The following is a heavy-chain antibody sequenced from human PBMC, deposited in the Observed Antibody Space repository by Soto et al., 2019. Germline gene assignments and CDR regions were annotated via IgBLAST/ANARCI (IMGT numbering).Heavy chain of an antibody. CDR3: ARENSSGYHRVNWFDP. CDR1: GGSISSGGYY. J-gene: IGHJ5*02. CDR2: IFYSGTT. V-gene: IGHV4-31*03. Sequence: PSETLSLTCTVSGGSISSGGYYWSWIRQHPGKGLEWIGYIFYSGTTYYNPSLKSRITISVDTSKNQFSLKLSSVTAADTAVYYCARENSSGYHRVNWFDPWGQGTLVTVSS. D-gene: IGHD3-22*01.